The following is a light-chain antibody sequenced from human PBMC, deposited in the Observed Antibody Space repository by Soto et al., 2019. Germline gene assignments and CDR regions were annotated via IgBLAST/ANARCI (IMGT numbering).Light chain of an antibody. Sequence: EIVLTQSPAILSLSPGDTATLSCRASQTVSNYLTWYQQKPGQAPRLLIYDTSMRGAGIPARFSGSGSGTDFTLTISSLEPEDFAVYYCQQRSSWPLFGGGTKVDIK. V-gene: IGKV3-11*01. J-gene: IGKJ4*01. CDR1: QTVSNY. CDR3: QQRSSWPL. CDR2: DTS.